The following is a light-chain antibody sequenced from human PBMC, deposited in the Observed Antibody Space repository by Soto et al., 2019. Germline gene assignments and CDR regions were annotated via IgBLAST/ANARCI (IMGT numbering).Light chain of an antibody. CDR3: QQYGGSPRT. CDR1: QSVSSSS. V-gene: IGKV3-20*01. J-gene: IGKJ1*01. CDR2: DAS. Sequence: EVVLTQSPGTVSLSPGERATLSCRASQSVSSSSLAWYQQKRGQAPRLLIHDASSRATGIPDRFSGSGSGTDFTLTIGRLEPEDFAVYYCQQYGGSPRTFGQGTKVDIK.